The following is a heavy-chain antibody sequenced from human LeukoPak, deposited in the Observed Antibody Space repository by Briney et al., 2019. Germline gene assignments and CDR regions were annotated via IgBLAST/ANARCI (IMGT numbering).Heavy chain of an antibody. J-gene: IGHJ2*01. CDR3: ARLLKTGMTGYYFDL. Sequence: SETLSLTCTVSGGSISSYYWSWIRQPPGKGLECIGYMYYSGSTNYNPSLKSRVTISVDTSKNQFSLKLSSVTAADTAVYYCARLLKTGMTGYYFDLWGRGTLVTVSS. CDR1: GGSISSYY. D-gene: IGHD3-9*01. CDR2: MYYSGST. V-gene: IGHV4-59*01.